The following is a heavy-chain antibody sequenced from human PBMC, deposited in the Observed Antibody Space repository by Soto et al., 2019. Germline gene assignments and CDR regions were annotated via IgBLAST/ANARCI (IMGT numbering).Heavy chain of an antibody. J-gene: IGHJ4*02. CDR1: GFSLITNGVA. V-gene: IGHV2-5*02. Sequence: QITLKVSGPTLVKPTQTLTLTCTFSGFSLITNGVAVGWVRQPPGKGLEWLALIYWDDDKRYSPSLQSRLTITQDPSQKQVVLTMTNLDPVDTATYFRARHKSGSYFSHWGQGTLVTVSS. CDR3: ARHKSGSYFSH. D-gene: IGHD1-26*01. CDR2: IYWDDDK.